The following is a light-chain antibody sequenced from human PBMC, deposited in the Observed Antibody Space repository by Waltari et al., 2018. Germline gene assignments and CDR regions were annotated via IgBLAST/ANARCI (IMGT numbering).Light chain of an antibody. Sequence: QSVLAQPPSASGTPGPRVTISCSGSSSNIGSDPVNWYQQFPGTAPNLLIHSNDQRPSGVPDRFSGSKSGTSASLAISGLQSEDEADYYCAVWDVSLNGFYVFGTGTKVTVL. V-gene: IGLV1-44*01. J-gene: IGLJ1*01. CDR3: AVWDVSLNGFYV. CDR1: SSNIGSDP. CDR2: SND.